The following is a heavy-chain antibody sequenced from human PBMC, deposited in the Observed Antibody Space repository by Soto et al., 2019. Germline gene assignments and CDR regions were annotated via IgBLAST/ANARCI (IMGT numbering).Heavy chain of an antibody. D-gene: IGHD2-2*01. CDR3: ARHPGYCSGSSCYGDYTMDV. CDR1: GGSISSRSW. Sequence: PSETLSHRNAVSGGSISSRSWRRWVRKPPGKGLEWIGEIYHSVNTYYNPSLESRVTISVDTPKNQFSLELSSVTAADTAVYSCARHPGYCSGSSCYGDYTMDVCGQGTTVTLPS. CDR2: IYHSVNT. V-gene: IGHV4-4*02. J-gene: IGHJ6*02.